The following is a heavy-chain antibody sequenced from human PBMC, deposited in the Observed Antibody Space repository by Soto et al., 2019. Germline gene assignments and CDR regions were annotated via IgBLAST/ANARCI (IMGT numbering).Heavy chain of an antibody. V-gene: IGHV4-34*01. CDR1: GGSFSGYY. Sequence: QVQLQQWGAGLLKPSETLSLTCAVYGGSFSGYYWSWIRQPPGKGLEWIGEINHSGSTNYNPSLKSRVTISVDTSKNQFSLKLSSVTAADTAVYYCARGANNWSGYRAHLHYYGMDVWGQGTTVTVSS. CDR3: ARGANNWSGYRAHLHYYGMDV. CDR2: INHSGST. J-gene: IGHJ6*02. D-gene: IGHD3-3*01.